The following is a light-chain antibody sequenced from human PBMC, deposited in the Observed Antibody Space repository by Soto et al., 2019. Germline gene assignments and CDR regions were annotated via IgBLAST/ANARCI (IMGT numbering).Light chain of an antibody. CDR2: EVN. J-gene: IGLJ1*01. CDR1: SSDVGSYNL. Sequence: QSVLTQPASVSGSPGQSITISCTGTSSDVGSYNLVSWYQHHPGKAPKLMIYEVNKRPSGVSNHFSGSKSGNTASLTISGLQAEDEADYYCCSYAGSSTLYVFGTGTKVTVL. V-gene: IGLV2-23*02. CDR3: CSYAGSSTLYV.